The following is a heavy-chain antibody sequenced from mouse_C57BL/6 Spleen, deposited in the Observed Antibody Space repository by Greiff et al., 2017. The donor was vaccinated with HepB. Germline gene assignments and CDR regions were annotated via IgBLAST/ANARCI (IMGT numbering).Heavy chain of an antibody. J-gene: IGHJ1*03. D-gene: IGHD2-3*01. V-gene: IGHV1-64*01. CDR1: GYTFTSYW. Sequence: QVQLQQPGAELVKPGASVKLSCKASGYTFTSYWMHWVKQRPGQGLEWIGKIHPNSGSTNYNEKFKSKATLTVDKSSSTAYMQLSSLTSEDSAVYYCARAADGYYSYFDDWGTGTTVTVSS. CDR3: ARAADGYYSYFDD. CDR2: IHPNSGST.